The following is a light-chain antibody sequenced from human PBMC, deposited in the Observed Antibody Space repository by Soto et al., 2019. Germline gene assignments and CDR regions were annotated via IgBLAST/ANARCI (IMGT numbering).Light chain of an antibody. J-gene: IGKJ5*01. V-gene: IGKV3-15*01. CDR3: QQYNSWPPIT. CDR1: ESVSSN. CDR2: GAS. Sequence: VMTQSPATLSVSPGERATLSCMASESVSSNLAWYQQRPGQAPRLVIYGASTRATGIPARFSGGGSGTEFTLTISSLQSEDFAVYYCQQYNSWPPITFGQGTRLEIK.